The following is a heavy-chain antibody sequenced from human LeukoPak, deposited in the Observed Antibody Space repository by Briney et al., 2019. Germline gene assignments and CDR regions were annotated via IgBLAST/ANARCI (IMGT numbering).Heavy chain of an antibody. D-gene: IGHD5-18*01. Sequence: ASVKVSCKASGGTFSSYAISWVRQAPGQGLEWMGRIIPIFGTANYAQKFQGRVTITTDESTSTAYMELSSLRPEDTAVYYCARRYSYPDAFDIWDQGTMVTVSS. J-gene: IGHJ3*02. CDR1: GGTFSSYA. CDR3: ARRYSYPDAFDI. V-gene: IGHV1-69*05. CDR2: IIPIFGTA.